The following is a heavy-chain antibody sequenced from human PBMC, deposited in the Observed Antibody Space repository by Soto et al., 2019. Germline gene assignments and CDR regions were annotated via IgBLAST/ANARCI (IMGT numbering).Heavy chain of an antibody. V-gene: IGHV2-5*02. CDR1: GFSLSTTAVG. CDR2: IYWDDDK. Sequence: QINLKESGRTLVKPTQTLTLTCTFSGFSLSTTAVGVGWIRQPPGKALEWLALIYWDDDKLYKPSLTTRLTITNDTSKNQAVLTMTNMDPVDTSTYFSAHRTSYDDILTFFDYWGQGTLVTVSS. D-gene: IGHD3-9*01. CDR3: AHRTSYDDILTFFDY. J-gene: IGHJ4*02.